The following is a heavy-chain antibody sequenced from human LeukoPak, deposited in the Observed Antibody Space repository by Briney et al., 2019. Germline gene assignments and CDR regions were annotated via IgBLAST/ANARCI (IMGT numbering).Heavy chain of an antibody. D-gene: IGHD3-22*01. Sequence: GGSLRLSCAASGFTFNSYAMSWVRQAPGKGLEWGSGISSGGAGTYYADSVKGRFTISRDNSKNTLYLQIHSLRADDTAVYYCVKQPSSGYYYWGQGTLVTVSS. CDR1: GFTFNSYA. CDR3: VKQPSSGYYY. CDR2: ISSGGAGT. J-gene: IGHJ4*02. V-gene: IGHV3-23*01.